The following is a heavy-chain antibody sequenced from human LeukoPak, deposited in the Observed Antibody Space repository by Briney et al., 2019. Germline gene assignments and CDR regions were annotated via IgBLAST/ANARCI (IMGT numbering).Heavy chain of an antibody. Sequence: GGSLRLSCAASGFTFSSYAMSWVRQAPGKGLEWVSAISGSGGSTYYADSVKGRFTISRDNSKNTLYLQMTSLRAEDTAVYYRVKGRYCTNGVCYSGGDLNFDFWGQGNLVNVSS. CDR2: ISGSGGST. CDR1: GFTFSSYA. D-gene: IGHD2-8*01. CDR3: VKGRYCTNGVCYSGGDLNFDF. V-gene: IGHV3-23*01. J-gene: IGHJ4*02.